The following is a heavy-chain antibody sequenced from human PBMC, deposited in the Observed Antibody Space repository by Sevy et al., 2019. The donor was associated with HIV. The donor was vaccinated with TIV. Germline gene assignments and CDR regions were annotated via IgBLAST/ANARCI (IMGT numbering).Heavy chain of an antibody. CDR2: FDPEDGET. J-gene: IGHJ6*02. CDR3: ATRGYCSGGSCYFHYYYYGMDV. Sequence: ASVKVSCKVSGYTLTELSMHWVRQAPGKGLEWMGGFDPEDGETIYAQKFQGRVTMTEDTSTDTAYMELNSLRSEDTAVYYCATRGYCSGGSCYFHYYYYGMDVWGQGTTVTVSS. V-gene: IGHV1-24*01. CDR1: GYTLTELS. D-gene: IGHD2-15*01.